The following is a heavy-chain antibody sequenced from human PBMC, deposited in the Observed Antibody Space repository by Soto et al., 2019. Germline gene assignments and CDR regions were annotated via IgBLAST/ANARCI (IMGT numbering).Heavy chain of an antibody. CDR2: ISYDGSNK. CDR3: AKDPGARGDHY. Sequence: SPIHSRAASGVTLGSYGLPWLHQAPGKGLEWVAVISYDGSNKYYAASVKGRFTISRDNSKNTLYLQMNSLRAEDTAVYYCAKDPGARGDHYWGQGTLV. V-gene: IGHV3-30*18. J-gene: IGHJ4*02. CDR1: GVTLGSYG.